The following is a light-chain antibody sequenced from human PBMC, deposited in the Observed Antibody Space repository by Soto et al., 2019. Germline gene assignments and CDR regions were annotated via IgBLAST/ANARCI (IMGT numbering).Light chain of an antibody. CDR1: NSAIGGYNY. CDR2: DVN. V-gene: IGLV2-11*01. CDR3: CSYAGRYNFWV. J-gene: IGLJ3*02. Sequence: QSALTQPRSVSGSPGQSVTISCTGTNSAIGGYNYVSWYQQHPGKAPKVMIYDVNRRPSGVPDRFSGSKSGNTASLTISGLQAEDEADYYCCSYAGRYNFWVFGGGTKLTVL.